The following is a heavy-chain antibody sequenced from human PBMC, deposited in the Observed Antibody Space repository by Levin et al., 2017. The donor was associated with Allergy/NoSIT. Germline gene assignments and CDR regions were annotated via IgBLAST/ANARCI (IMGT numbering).Heavy chain of an antibody. Sequence: SQTLSLTCDVSGGSMSGYYWSWIRQPPGKGLEWIAYIYATWATNYNPSLKSRVTTSMDTSKNQFSLKLNSATAADTAVYYCARHLAGSGFDPLAYWGQGILVTVSS. CDR3: ARHLAGSGFDPLAY. CDR1: GGSMSGYY. V-gene: IGHV4-4*09. J-gene: IGHJ4*02. CDR2: IYATWAT. D-gene: IGHD5-12*01.